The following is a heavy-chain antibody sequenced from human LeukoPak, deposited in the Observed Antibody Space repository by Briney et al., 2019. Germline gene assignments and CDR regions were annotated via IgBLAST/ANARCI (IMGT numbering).Heavy chain of an antibody. Sequence: PSETLSLTCTVSGYSISSGYYWGWIRQPPGKGLEWIGSIYHSGSTYYNPSLKSRVTISVDTSKNQFSLKLSSVTAADTAVYYCARDDMTTATTPGNWFDPWGQGTLVTVSS. CDR1: GYSISSGYY. CDR2: IYHSGST. D-gene: IGHD4-17*01. J-gene: IGHJ5*02. CDR3: ARDDMTTATTPGNWFDP. V-gene: IGHV4-38-2*02.